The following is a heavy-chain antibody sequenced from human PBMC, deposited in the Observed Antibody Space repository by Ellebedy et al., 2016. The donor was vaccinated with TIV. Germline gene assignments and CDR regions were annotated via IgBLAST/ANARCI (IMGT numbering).Heavy chain of an antibody. CDR1: GLTVSSNF. CDR2: IYSGGST. J-gene: IGHJ6*03. CDR3: ARVGKRGYYYMDV. V-gene: IGHV3-53*01. D-gene: IGHD3-10*01. Sequence: GGSLRLSXVASGLTVSSNFMNWVRQAPGKGLEWVSVIYSGGSTYYADSVKSRFSISRDNSKNTLYLQINTLRAEDTAVYYCARVGKRGYYYMDVWGKGTTVTVSS.